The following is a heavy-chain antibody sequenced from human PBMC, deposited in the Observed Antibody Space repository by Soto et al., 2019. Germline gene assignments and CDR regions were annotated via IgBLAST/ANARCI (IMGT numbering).Heavy chain of an antibody. CDR3: ARDQQMAGYSYGSWFDP. CDR2: ISAYNGNT. V-gene: IGHV1-18*01. D-gene: IGHD5-18*01. Sequence: VSVKVSCKASGYTFTSYGISWVRQAPGQGLEWMGWISAYNGNTNYAQKLQGRVTMTTDTSTSTAYMELRSLRSDDTAVYYCARDQQMAGYSYGSWFDPWGQGTLVTVSS. J-gene: IGHJ5*02. CDR1: GYTFTSYG.